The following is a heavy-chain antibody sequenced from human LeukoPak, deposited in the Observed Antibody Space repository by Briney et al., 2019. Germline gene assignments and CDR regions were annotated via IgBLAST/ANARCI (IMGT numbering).Heavy chain of an antibody. CDR3: ARGFPPRRNYDSSGYYSYYFDY. J-gene: IGHJ4*02. V-gene: IGHV1-18*01. CDR1: GYTFTNFG. Sequence: ASVKVSCTTSGYTFTNFGINWVRQAPGQGLEWMGWISTYNGNTNYAQKLQGRVTMTTDTSTSTAYMELRSLRSDDTAVYYCARGFPPRRNYDSSGYYSYYFDYWGQGTLVTVPS. CDR2: ISTYNGNT. D-gene: IGHD3-22*01.